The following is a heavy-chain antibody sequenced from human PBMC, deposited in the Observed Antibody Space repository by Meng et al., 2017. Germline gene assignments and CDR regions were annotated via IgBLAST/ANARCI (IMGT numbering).Heavy chain of an antibody. CDR2: IYSGGST. V-gene: IGHV3-66*02. Sequence: EVQRVGSGGGLVQPGGALRLYCAASGFTVSSNYMSWVRQAPGKGLEWVSVIYSGGSTYYADSVKGRFTISRDNSKNTLYLQMNSLRAEDTAVYYCARESMYNWFDPWGQGTLVTVSS. CDR3: ARESMYNWFDP. CDR1: GFTVSSNY. J-gene: IGHJ5*02. D-gene: IGHD6-6*01.